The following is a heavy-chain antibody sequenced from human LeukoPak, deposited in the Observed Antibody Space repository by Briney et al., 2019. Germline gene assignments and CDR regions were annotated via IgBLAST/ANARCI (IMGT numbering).Heavy chain of an antibody. V-gene: IGHV3-7*01. CDR2: INEDGSEK. D-gene: IGHD3-10*01. CDR1: AFTFSRYW. CDR3: AREPTTTYDMVRGVPDI. J-gene: IGHJ3*02. Sequence: QAGGSLRLSCAASAFTFSRYWTTWVRQAPGKGLEWVANINEDGSEKYYVDSVKGRFTISRDNAKNSLYLQMNSLRAEDTAVYYCAREPTTTYDMVRGVPDIWGQGTMVTVSS.